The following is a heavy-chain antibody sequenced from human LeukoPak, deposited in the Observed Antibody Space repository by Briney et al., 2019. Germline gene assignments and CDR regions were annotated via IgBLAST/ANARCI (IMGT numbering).Heavy chain of an antibody. CDR1: GGSISSGDCY. CDR2: MYYSGST. V-gene: IGHV4-30-4*01. Sequence: SQTLSLTCTVAGGSISSGDCYWSWIRQPPGKGLEWMAYMYYSGSTYYNPSLKSRVTMSADTSKNQLSLKLSSVTAVDTAVYYYARPYYYDSRIDPWGQGILVSVSS. D-gene: IGHD3-22*01. CDR3: ARPYYYDSRIDP. J-gene: IGHJ5*02.